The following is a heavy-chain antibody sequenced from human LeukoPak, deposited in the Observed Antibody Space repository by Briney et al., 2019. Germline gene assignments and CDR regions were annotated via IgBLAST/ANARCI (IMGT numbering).Heavy chain of an antibody. J-gene: IGHJ3*02. CDR2: IFYSGST. CDR1: GGSISSGNY. Sequence: SETLSLTCTVSGGSISSGNYWGWIRQPPGKGLEWIGNIFYSGSTYYSPSLKRRVTISLDTSRNQFSLKLNSVTAADTAVYYCAKSNGYGLVDIWGQGTVVTVSS. D-gene: IGHD3-10*01. V-gene: IGHV4-39*07. CDR3: AKSNGYGLVDI.